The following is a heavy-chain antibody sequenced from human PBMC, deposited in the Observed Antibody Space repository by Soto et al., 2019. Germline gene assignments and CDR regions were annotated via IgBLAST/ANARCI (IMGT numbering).Heavy chain of an antibody. CDR1: GGTFSSYA. D-gene: IGHD3-3*01. Sequence: QVQLVQSGAEVKKPGSSVKVSCKASGGTFSSYAISRVRQAPGQGLEWMGGIIPIFGTANYAQKFQGRVTITADESTSTAYMELSSLRSEDTAVYYCARGVLRFLEWLPAYFDYWGQGTLVTISS. V-gene: IGHV1-69*12. CDR2: IIPIFGTA. CDR3: ARGVLRFLEWLPAYFDY. J-gene: IGHJ4*02.